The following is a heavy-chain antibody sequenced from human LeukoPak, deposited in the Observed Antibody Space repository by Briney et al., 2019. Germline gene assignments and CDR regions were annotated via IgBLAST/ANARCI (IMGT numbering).Heavy chain of an antibody. D-gene: IGHD3-16*01. CDR3: AKFEFGF. Sequence: GGSLRLSCAVSGFTVSSNYMSWVRQALGKGLEWVSVIYSGGSTYYADSVKGRFTISRDNSKNTLYLQMNSLRDEDTAVYYCAKFEFGFWGQGTLVTVSS. V-gene: IGHV3-53*01. J-gene: IGHJ4*02. CDR2: IYSGGST. CDR1: GFTVSSNY.